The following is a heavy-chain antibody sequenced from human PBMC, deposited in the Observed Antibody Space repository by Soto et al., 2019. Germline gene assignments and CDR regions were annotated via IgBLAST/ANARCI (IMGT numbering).Heavy chain of an antibody. V-gene: IGHV4-34*01. Sequence: PSETLSLTCAVYGGSFSAYYLSWIRQPPGKGLEWIGEINHSGGTSYNPSLKSRVTISVDTSKSQFSLKLTSVTAADRAVYYCARGSVDTVDSSGFYEYWGKGTPVPVSS. J-gene: IGHJ4*02. CDR3: ARGSVDTVDSSGFYEY. D-gene: IGHD3-22*01. CDR2: INHSGGT. CDR1: GGSFSAYY.